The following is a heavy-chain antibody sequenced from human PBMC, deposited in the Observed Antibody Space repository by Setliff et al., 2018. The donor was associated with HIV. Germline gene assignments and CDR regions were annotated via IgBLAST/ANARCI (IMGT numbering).Heavy chain of an antibody. D-gene: IGHD2-15*01. J-gene: IGHJ3*02. CDR1: GGSFSDYY. Sequence: PSETLSLTCALYGGSFSDYYWSWIRQPPGMGLEWIGEVNRGRRTNYNSSLKSRVTISIDTSRNQFSLKLGSVTAADTAMYYCAREHCSGGSCNGFDIWGQGTMVTVSS. CDR3: AREHCSGGSCNGFDI. V-gene: IGHV4-34*01. CDR2: VNRGRRT.